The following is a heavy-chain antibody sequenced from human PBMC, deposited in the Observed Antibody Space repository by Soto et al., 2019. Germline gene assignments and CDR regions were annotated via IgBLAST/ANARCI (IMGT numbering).Heavy chain of an antibody. CDR2: IYYSGST. CDR3: ATHHGDYAIDY. V-gene: IGHV4-59*01. Sequence: SETLSLTCTVSGGSISSYYWSWIRQPPGKGLEWIGYIYYSGSTNYNPSLKSRVTISVDTSKNQFSLKLSSVTAADTAVYYCATHHGDYAIDYWGQGTLVTVSS. D-gene: IGHD4-17*01. CDR1: GGSISSYY. J-gene: IGHJ4*02.